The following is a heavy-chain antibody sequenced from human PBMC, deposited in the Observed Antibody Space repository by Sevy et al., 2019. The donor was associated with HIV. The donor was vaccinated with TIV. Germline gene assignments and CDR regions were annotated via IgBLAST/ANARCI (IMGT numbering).Heavy chain of an antibody. CDR1: GGSIGSSSYY. Sequence: SESLSLTCTVSGGSIGSSSYYWGWIRQPPGKGLEWIGTIYYSGNTYYNPSLKSRVTISVDTSKNQFSLKLRSVTPVDTAVYSCARHYLSAARQSFDYWGQGTLVTVSS. V-gene: IGHV4-39*01. CDR2: IYYSGNT. CDR3: ARHYLSAARQSFDY. D-gene: IGHD3-16*02. J-gene: IGHJ4*02.